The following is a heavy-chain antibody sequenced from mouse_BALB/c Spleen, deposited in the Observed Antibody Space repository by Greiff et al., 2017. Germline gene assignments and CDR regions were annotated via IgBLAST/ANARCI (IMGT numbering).Heavy chain of an antibody. J-gene: IGHJ3*01. Sequence: QVQLQQSGAELVRPGSSVKISCKASGYAFSSYWMNWVKQRPGQGLEWIGQIYPGDGDTNYNGKFKGKATLTADKSSSTAYMQLSSLTSEDSAVYFCANQLGGAWFAYWGQGTLVTVSA. D-gene: IGHD4-1*02. CDR2: IYPGDGDT. CDR1: GYAFSSYW. CDR3: ANQLGGAWFAY. V-gene: IGHV1-80*01.